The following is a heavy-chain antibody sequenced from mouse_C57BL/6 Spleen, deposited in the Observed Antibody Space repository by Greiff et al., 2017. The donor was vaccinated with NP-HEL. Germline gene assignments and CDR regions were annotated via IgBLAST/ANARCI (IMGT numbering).Heavy chain of an antibody. D-gene: IGHD2-4*01. CDR3: ASSNDYDDAMDY. CDR1: GYTFTSYW. J-gene: IGHJ4*01. CDR2: IDPNSGGT. Sequence: QVQLQQPGAELVKPGASVKLSCKASGYTFTSYWMHWVKQRPGRGLEWIGRIDPNSGGTKYNQKFKDKATLTADKSSSTAYMQLSSLTYEDSAVYYCASSNDYDDAMDYWGQGTSVTVSS. V-gene: IGHV1-62-3*01.